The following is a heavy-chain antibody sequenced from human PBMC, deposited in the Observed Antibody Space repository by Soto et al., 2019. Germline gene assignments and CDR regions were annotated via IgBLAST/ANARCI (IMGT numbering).Heavy chain of an antibody. Sequence: GGSLRLSCTASGFTFGDYAMSWVRQAPGKGLEWIGFIRSKAYGGTTEYAASVKVRFTISRDDSKSIAYLQMNSLKTEDTAVYYSLGRHGSGSYYNDFDYWGQGTLVTVSS. CDR3: LGRHGSGSYYNDFDY. D-gene: IGHD3-10*01. J-gene: IGHJ4*02. V-gene: IGHV3-49*04. CDR2: IRSKAYGGTT. CDR1: GFTFGDYA.